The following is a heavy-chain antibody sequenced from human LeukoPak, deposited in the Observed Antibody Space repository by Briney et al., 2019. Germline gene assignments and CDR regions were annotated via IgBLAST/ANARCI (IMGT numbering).Heavy chain of an antibody. CDR1: GGSINSDSYY. D-gene: IGHD3-3*01. V-gene: IGHV4-61*02. J-gene: IGHJ4*02. CDR2: IYTSGST. CDR3: ARIRFLGWLLFDY. Sequence: ASETLSLTCTVSGGSINSDSYYWGWIRQPAGKGLEWIGRIYTSGSTYYNPSLKSRVTISVDTSKNQFSLKLSSVTAADTAVYYCARIRFLGWLLFDYWGQGTLVTVSS.